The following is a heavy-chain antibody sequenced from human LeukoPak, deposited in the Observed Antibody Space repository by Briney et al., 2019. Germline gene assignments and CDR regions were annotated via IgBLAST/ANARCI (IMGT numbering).Heavy chain of an antibody. D-gene: IGHD2-2*01. J-gene: IGHJ6*02. CDR1: GFTFGSYS. CDR2: ISSSSTYM. Sequence: GGSLRLSCAASGFTFGSYSMNWVRQAPGKGLEWVSSISSSSTYMYYADSVKGRFTISRDDGKNSLYLQMNSLRAEDTAVYYCVLVATYYYYGLDVWGQGTTVTVSS. CDR3: VLVATYYYYGLDV. V-gene: IGHV3-21*01.